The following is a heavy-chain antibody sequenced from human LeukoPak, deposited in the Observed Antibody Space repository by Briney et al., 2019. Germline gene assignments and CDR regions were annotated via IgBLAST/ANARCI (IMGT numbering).Heavy chain of an antibody. CDR3: GRGRGPHLNNGRYFFVDY. CDR1: GYTFTSYA. D-gene: IGHD1-26*01. J-gene: IGHJ4*02. V-gene: IGHV7-4-1*02. CDR2: INTNTGNP. Sequence: GASVKVSCKASGYTFTSYAMNWVRQAPGQGLEWMGWINTNTGNPTYAPGFTGRSVFSLETSVTTAHLQISSLKAEDTAVYYCGRGRGPHLNNGRYFFVDYWGQGTRVTVSS.